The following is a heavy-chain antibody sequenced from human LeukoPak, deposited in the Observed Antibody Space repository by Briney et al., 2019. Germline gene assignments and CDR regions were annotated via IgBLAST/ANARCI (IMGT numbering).Heavy chain of an antibody. D-gene: IGHD2/OR15-2a*01. CDR3: ARQLSREYYYYYYYMDV. CDR2: FDPEDGET. J-gene: IGHJ6*03. CDR1: GYTLTELS. V-gene: IGHV1-24*01. Sequence: ASVKVSCKVSGYTLTELSMHWVRQAPGKGLEWMGGFDPEDGETIYAQKFQGRVTMTEDTSTDTAYMELSSLRSEDTAVYYCARQLSREYYYYYYYMDVWGKGTTVTVSS.